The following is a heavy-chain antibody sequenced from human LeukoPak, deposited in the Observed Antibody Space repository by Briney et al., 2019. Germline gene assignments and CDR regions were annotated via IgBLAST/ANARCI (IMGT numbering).Heavy chain of an antibody. CDR2: IYYSGST. D-gene: IGHD2/OR15-2a*01. CDR3: ARDLNSRGFDP. V-gene: IGHV4-61*08. J-gene: IGHJ5*02. Sequence: SETLSFTCTVSGGSISSSDYYWGWIRQPPGKGLEWIGYIYYSGSTNYNPSLKSRVTISVDTSKNQFSLKLSSVTAADTAVYYCARDLNSRGFDPWGQGTLVTVSS. CDR1: GGSISSSDYY.